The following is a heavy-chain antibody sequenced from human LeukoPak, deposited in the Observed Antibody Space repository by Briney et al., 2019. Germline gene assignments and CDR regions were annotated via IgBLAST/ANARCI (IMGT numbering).Heavy chain of an antibody. CDR3: ARELARARWELLFSNLYYYYGMDV. J-gene: IGHJ6*02. CDR2: VKHDGSEK. CDR1: GLTFSTYW. D-gene: IGHD1-26*01. Sequence: GGSLRLSCAVSGLTFSTYWMSWVRQAPGQGLEWVANVKHDGSEKYYVDSVKGRFTISRDNAKNSLYLQMNSLRAEDTAVYYCARELARARWELLFSNLYYYYGMDVWGQGTRSPSP. V-gene: IGHV3-7*01.